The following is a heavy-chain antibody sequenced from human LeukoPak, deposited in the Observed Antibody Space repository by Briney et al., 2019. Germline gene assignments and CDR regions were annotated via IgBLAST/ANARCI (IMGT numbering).Heavy chain of an antibody. V-gene: IGHV3-30*09. CDR1: GFTFSSYA. D-gene: IGHD3-10*01. CDR2: ISYDGSNK. Sequence: PGGSLRLSCAASGFTFSSYAIHWVRQAPGKGLEWVAVISYDGSNKYYADSVKARFAISRDNSKNTLYLQMNSLRAEDTAFYYCARAPSYYGSGRKGFDYWGQGTLVTVSS. J-gene: IGHJ4*02. CDR3: ARAPSYYGSGRKGFDY.